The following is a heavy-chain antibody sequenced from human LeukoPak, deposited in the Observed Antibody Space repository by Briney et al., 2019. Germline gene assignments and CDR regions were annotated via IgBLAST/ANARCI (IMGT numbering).Heavy chain of an antibody. CDR1: GFTFNNYG. J-gene: IGHJ4*02. CDR3: ARERIGDGYNYAY. CDR2: ISGSGGRT. Sequence: PGGSLRLSCAASGFTFNNYGMSWVRQAPGKGLEWVSAISGSGGRTFYADSVNGRFTISRDNSKNTLYLQMNSLRAEDTAVYYCARERIGDGYNYAYWGQGTLVTVSS. V-gene: IGHV3-23*01. D-gene: IGHD5-24*01.